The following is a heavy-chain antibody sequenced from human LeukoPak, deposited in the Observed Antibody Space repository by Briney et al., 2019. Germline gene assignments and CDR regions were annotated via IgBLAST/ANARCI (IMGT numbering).Heavy chain of an antibody. J-gene: IGHJ4*02. V-gene: IGHV4-59*08. CDR1: GCSISSSY. CDR3: ARSPDGSSAIDN. Sequence: PSETLSLACTVSGCSISSSYWSWIRQPPGKGLGWIGYNSGSTSYNPSLKSRVTISVDTSTHQFSLSLSSVTAADTAVYYCARSPDGSSAIDNWGQGTLVTVSS. CDR2: NSGST. D-gene: IGHD2-15*01.